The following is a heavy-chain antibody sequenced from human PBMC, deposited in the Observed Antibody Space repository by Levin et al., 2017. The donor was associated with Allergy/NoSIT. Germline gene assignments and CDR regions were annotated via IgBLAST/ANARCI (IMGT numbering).Heavy chain of an antibody. V-gene: IGHV1-69*06. Sequence: GASVKVSCKASGGTFSSYAISWVRQAPGQGLEWMGGIIPIFGTANYAQKFQGRVTITADKSTSTAYMELSSLRSEDTAVYYCARETGYCTGGVCHKGPFDYWGQGTLVTVSS. D-gene: IGHD2-8*02. CDR3: ARETGYCTGGVCHKGPFDY. J-gene: IGHJ4*02. CDR2: IIPIFGTA. CDR1: GGTFSSYA.